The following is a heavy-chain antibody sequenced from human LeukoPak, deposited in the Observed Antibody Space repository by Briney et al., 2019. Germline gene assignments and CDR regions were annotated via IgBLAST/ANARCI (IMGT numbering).Heavy chain of an antibody. Sequence: GASVKVSCKASGYTFTDYYMHWVQQAPGKGLEWMGLVDPEDGETIYAEKFQGRVTITADTSTDTAYMELSSLRSEDTAVYYCATGGSIDCSSTSCYYNWFDPWGQGTLVTVSS. V-gene: IGHV1-69-2*01. CDR3: ATGGSIDCSSTSCYYNWFDP. J-gene: IGHJ5*02. CDR2: VDPEDGET. CDR1: GYTFTDYY. D-gene: IGHD2-2*01.